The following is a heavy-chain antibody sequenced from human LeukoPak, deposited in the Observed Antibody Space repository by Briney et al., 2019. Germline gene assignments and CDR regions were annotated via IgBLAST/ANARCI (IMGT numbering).Heavy chain of an antibody. CDR2: ISSSGSTM. D-gene: IGHD2-15*01. J-gene: IGHJ3*02. CDR1: GFTFSSYE. Sequence: GGSLRLSCAASGFTFSSYEMNWVRQAPGKGLEWVSYISSSGSTMYYADSVKGRFTISRDNAKNSLYLQMNSLRAEDTAVYYCARDCGGGSCYGPYDAFDIWGQGTMVTVSS. V-gene: IGHV3-48*03. CDR3: ARDCGGGSCYGPYDAFDI.